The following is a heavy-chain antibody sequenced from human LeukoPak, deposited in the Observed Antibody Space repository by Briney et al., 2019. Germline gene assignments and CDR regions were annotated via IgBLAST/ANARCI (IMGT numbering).Heavy chain of an antibody. V-gene: IGHV3-21*01. CDR2: ISSSSSYI. D-gene: IGHD3-22*01. CDR1: GFTFSSYS. Sequence: GGSLRLSCAASGFTFSSYSMNWVRLAPGKGLEWVSSISSSSSYIYYADSVKGRFTISRDNAKNSLYLQMNSLRAEDTAVYYCARDYDSSGLDAFDIWGQGTMVTVSS. J-gene: IGHJ3*02. CDR3: ARDYDSSGLDAFDI.